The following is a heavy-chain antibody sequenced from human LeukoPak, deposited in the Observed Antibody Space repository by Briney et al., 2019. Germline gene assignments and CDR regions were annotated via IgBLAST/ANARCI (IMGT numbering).Heavy chain of an antibody. Sequence: ASVKVSCKASGYTFTGYYMHWVRQAPGQGLEWMGWINPNSGGTNYAQKFQGRVTMTRDTSTSTVYMELSSLRSEDTAVYYCARGLWFGELHIDYWGQGTLVTVSS. CDR1: GYTFTGYY. J-gene: IGHJ4*02. CDR2: INPNSGGT. V-gene: IGHV1-2*02. CDR3: ARGLWFGELHIDY. D-gene: IGHD3-10*01.